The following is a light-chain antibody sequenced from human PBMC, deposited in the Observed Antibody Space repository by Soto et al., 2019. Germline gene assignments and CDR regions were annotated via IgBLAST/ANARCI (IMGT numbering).Light chain of an antibody. CDR1: QSISDW. Sequence: DIQMTQSPSTLSASIGDRVTITCRASQSISDWLAWYQQKPGKAPKLLIYRASNLESGVPSRFSGSGSGTEFTLTISSLQPDDFATYYGQQYGSSSPWTFGQGTKVEIK. CDR3: QQYGSSSPWT. J-gene: IGKJ1*01. V-gene: IGKV1-5*03. CDR2: RAS.